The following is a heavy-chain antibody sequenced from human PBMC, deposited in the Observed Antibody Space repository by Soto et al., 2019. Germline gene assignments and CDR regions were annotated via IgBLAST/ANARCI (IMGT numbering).Heavy chain of an antibody. Sequence: QAQLVESGGSVVQPGRSLRLSCAASGFTFNNYGIHWVRQAPGKGLEWVAAISNDGSADYYADSAKGRFTISRDNPKNTVYLQMNNLKSEDTAVYSCANQERGSYFGYWGQGTLVTVSS. CDR2: ISNDGSAD. CDR1: GFTFNNYG. J-gene: IGHJ4*02. CDR3: ANQERGSYFGY. V-gene: IGHV3-30*18. D-gene: IGHD3-16*01.